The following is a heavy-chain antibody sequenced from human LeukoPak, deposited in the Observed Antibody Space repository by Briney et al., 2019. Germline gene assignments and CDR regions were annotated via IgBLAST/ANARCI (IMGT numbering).Heavy chain of an antibody. V-gene: IGHV4-59*01. CDR1: GGSISSYY. CDR3: ARLTTGEYYFDY. Sequence: SETLSLTCTVSGGSISSYYWSWIRQPPGKGLEWIGYIYYSGSTNYNPSPKSRVTISVDTSKNQFSLKLSSVTAADTAVYYCARLTTGEYYFDYWGQGTLVTVSS. D-gene: IGHD4-17*01. J-gene: IGHJ4*02. CDR2: IYYSGST.